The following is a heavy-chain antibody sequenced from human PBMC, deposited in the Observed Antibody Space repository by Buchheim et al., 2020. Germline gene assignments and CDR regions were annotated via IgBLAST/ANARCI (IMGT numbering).Heavy chain of an antibody. V-gene: IGHV3-23*01. CDR2: IGRDSTYT. CDR3: VKDRPCGNCSPMDV. CDR1: GFSFSDYS. J-gene: IGHJ6*02. Sequence: EVQLLESGGGLIQPGGSLRLSCGASGFSFSDYSMSWARQGPGKRLEWVAGIGRDSTYTYYADSVKGRFTTSRANPNNRVYFQMSRLRVEDTAIYYCVKDRPCGNCSPMDVWGQGTTITVSS. D-gene: IGHD1-1*01.